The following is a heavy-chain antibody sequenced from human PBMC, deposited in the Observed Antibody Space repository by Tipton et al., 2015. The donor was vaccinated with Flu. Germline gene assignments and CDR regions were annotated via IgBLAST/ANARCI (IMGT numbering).Heavy chain of an antibody. V-gene: IGHV4-59*08. D-gene: IGHD4-11*01. CDR2: VSRTGST. J-gene: IGHJ5*02. CDR3: ARRDYSNYVSDPKSWFDP. Sequence: TLSLTCTVSGGFISSYYWNWIRQPPGKGLEWIGTVSRTGSTIYNPSLKSRVTISIDRSKNQFSLNLKSVTAGDMAVYYCARRDYSNYVSDPKSWFDPWGQGTLVAVSS. CDR1: GGFISSYY.